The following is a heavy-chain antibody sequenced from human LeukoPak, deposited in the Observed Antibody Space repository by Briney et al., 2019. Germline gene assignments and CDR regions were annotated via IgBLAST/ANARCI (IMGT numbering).Heavy chain of an antibody. J-gene: IGHJ4*02. CDR2: ISSSGSTI. Sequence: GGSLRLSCAASGFTFSDYYMSWIRQAPGKGLEWVSYISSSGSTIYYADSVRGRFTISRDNAKNSLYLQMNSLRAEDTAVYYCARDMGAYYYDSSGYYQLDYWGQGTLVTVSS. CDR1: GFTFSDYY. D-gene: IGHD3-22*01. V-gene: IGHV3-11*04. CDR3: ARDMGAYYYDSSGYYQLDY.